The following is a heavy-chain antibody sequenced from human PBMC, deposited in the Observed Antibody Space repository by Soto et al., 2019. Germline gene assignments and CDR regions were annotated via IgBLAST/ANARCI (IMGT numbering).Heavy chain of an antibody. Sequence: QVQLVQSGAEVKKPGASVKVSCKASGYTFTGYYMHWVRQAPGQGLEWMGWINPNSGGTNYAQKFQGRVTMTRDTSISTAYMELSRLRSDDTAVYYCASVHDILTGYGRFDPWGQGTLVTVSS. CDR2: INPNSGGT. CDR1: GYTFTGYY. D-gene: IGHD3-9*01. J-gene: IGHJ5*02. V-gene: IGHV1-2*02. CDR3: ASVHDILTGYGRFDP.